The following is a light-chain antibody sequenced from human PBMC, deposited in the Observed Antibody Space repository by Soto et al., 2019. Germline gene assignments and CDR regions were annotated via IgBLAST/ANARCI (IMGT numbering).Light chain of an antibody. Sequence: IVVTQSPATLSASPGERVTLSCRASQFVSSRLAWYQRRPGQVPRLLIYSIFTRANGTPDRFSGSGSGTDFTLTISRLAPEDSALYYCQHYGHPRWTFGPGTKVDIK. J-gene: IGKJ1*01. V-gene: IGKV3-20*01. CDR3: QHYGHPRWT. CDR2: SIF. CDR1: QFVSSR.